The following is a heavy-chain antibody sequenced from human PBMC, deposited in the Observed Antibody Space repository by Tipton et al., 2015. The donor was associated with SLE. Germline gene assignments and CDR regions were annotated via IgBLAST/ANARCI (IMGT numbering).Heavy chain of an antibody. CDR2: ISYDGSNK. D-gene: IGHD6-13*01. CDR3: AKGMAAAPYYFDY. CDR1: GFTFSSYA. Sequence: SLRLSCAASGFTFSSYAMHWVRQAPGKGLEWVAVISYDGSNKYYADSVKGRFTISRDNSKNTLYLQMNSLRAEDTAVYYCAKGMAAAPYYFDYWGQGTLVTVSS. J-gene: IGHJ4*02. V-gene: IGHV3-30*04.